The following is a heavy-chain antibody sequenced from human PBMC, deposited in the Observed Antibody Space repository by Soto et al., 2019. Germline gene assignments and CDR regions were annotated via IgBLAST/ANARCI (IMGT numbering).Heavy chain of an antibody. V-gene: IGHV1-18*01. CDR1: GYTFTSYG. J-gene: IGHJ6*02. CDR3: ARDPVDIVVVPAVYCYGMDV. D-gene: IGHD2-2*03. CDR2: ISAYNGNT. Sequence: ASVNVSCKASGYTFTSYGISWVRQAPGQGLEWMGWISAYNGNTNYAQKLQGRVTMTTDTSTSTAYMELRSLRSDDTAVYYCARDPVDIVVVPAVYCYGMDVWGQGTTVTVSS.